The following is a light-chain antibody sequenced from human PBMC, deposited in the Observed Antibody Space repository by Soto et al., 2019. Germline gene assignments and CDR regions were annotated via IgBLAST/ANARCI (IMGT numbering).Light chain of an antibody. CDR1: QSVSSN. CDR3: QQHNLWPWT. J-gene: IGKJ1*01. V-gene: IGKV3D-15*01. CDR2: DAS. Sequence: EIVMTQSPATLSVSPGERATLSCRASQSVSSNLAWYQQKPGQAPRLLIYDASNRATGIPARFSGSGSGTDFTLTISSLQSEDFAVYYCQQHNLWPWTFGQGTKVDIK.